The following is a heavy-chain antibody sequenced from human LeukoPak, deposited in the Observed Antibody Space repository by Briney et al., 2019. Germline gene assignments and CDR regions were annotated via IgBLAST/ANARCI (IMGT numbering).Heavy chain of an antibody. CDR1: GFTFSSYW. Sequence: PGGSLRLSCAASGFTFSSYWMHWVRQAPGKGLVWVSRINTDGSSTSYADSVKGRFTISRDNAKNTLYLQMNSLRAEDTAVYYCARGLIEYDLDAFDIWGQGTMVTVSS. CDR3: ARGLIEYDLDAFDI. CDR2: INTDGSST. J-gene: IGHJ3*02. D-gene: IGHD3-3*01. V-gene: IGHV3-74*01.